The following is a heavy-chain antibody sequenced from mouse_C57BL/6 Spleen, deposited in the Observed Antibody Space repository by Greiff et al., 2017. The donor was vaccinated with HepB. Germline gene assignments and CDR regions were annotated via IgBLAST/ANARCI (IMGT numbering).Heavy chain of an antibody. CDR2: ISSGGSYT. CDR3: ARQGGYGSSYDAMDY. CDR1: GFTFSSYG. J-gene: IGHJ4*01. Sequence: VQLKESGGDLVKPGGSLKLSCAASGFTFSSYGMSWVRQTPDKRLEWVATISSGGSYTYYPDSVKGRFTISRDNAKNTLYLQMSSLKSEDTAMYYCARQGGYGSSYDAMDYWGQGTSVTVSS. D-gene: IGHD1-1*01. V-gene: IGHV5-6*01.